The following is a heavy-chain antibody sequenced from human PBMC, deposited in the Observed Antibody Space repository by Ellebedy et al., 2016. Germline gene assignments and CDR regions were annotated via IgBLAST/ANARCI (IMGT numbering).Heavy chain of an antibody. J-gene: IGHJ4*02. CDR3: ATDPRPLTRGWGY. V-gene: IGHV3-7*01. D-gene: IGHD3-10*01. Sequence: GGSLRLSCAASGFTFSSYWMYWVRQAPGKGLEWVASIKEDGSFKQYVDSVRGRFTISRDNAKNSVYLQMNVLRVEDRGIYYCATDPRPLTRGWGYWGQGTLVTVSS. CDR1: GFTFSSYW. CDR2: IKEDGSFK.